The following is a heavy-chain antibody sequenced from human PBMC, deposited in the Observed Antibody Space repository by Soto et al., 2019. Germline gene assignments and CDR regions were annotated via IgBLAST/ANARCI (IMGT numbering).Heavy chain of an antibody. V-gene: IGHV1-18*01. Sequence: SSVKVSCKASGYTFTSYGISWVRQAPGQGLEWMGWISAYNGNTNYAQKLQGRVTMTTDTSTSTAYMELRSLRSDDTAVYYCARDWTGYCSGGSCYPADYRGQGTLVTVSS. J-gene: IGHJ4*02. CDR1: GYTFTSYG. CDR2: ISAYNGNT. CDR3: ARDWTGYCSGGSCYPADY. D-gene: IGHD2-15*01.